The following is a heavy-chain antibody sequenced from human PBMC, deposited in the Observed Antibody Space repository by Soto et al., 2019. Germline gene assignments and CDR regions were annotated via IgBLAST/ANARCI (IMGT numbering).Heavy chain of an antibody. CDR1: GFTFSSYA. D-gene: IGHD4-17*01. CDR2: ITGSGDNT. V-gene: IGHV3-23*01. Sequence: EVQLLESGGGLVQPGGSLRLSCAASGFTFSSYAMNWVRQAPGKGLEWVSVITGSGDNTYYADSVKGRCTISRDNTKNTLYLQMSSLRTEDPAVYYCAKTPVLYGDYSLDYLGQRTLVTVSS. J-gene: IGHJ4*02. CDR3: AKTPVLYGDYSLDY.